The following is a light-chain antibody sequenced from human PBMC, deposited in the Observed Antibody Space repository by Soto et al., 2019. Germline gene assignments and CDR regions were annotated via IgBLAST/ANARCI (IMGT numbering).Light chain of an antibody. CDR3: QQRSNWPRT. CDR2: DAS. Sequence: ETVMTQSPATLSVSPGERATLPCRASQSVSSNLAWYQQKPGQAPRLLIYDASNRATGIPARFSGSGPGTDFTLTISSLEPEDFAVYYCQQRSNWPRTFGQGTKVDI. J-gene: IGKJ1*01. V-gene: IGKV3D-11*02. CDR1: QSVSSN.